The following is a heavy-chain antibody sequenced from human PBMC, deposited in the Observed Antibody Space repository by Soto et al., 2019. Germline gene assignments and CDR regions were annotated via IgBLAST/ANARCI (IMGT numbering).Heavy chain of an antibody. V-gene: IGHV4-31*03. J-gene: IGHJ4*02. CDR1: GGSISSGGYY. CDR3: ARGRAAAGTPTPYYFVY. CDR2: IYYSGST. D-gene: IGHD6-13*01. Sequence: QVQLQESGPGLVKPSQTLSLTCTVSGGSISSGGYYWSWIRQHPGKGLEWIGYIYYSGSTYYNPSLKSRVTISVDTSKNQFSLKLSSVTAADTAVYYCARGRAAAGTPTPYYFVYWGQGTLVTVSS.